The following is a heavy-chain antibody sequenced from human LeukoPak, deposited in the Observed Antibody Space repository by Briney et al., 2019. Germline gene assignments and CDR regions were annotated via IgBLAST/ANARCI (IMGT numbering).Heavy chain of an antibody. CDR1: GYTFTGYY. CDR3: ARSRGWQLGDY. CDR2: INPSGGST. V-gene: IGHV1-46*01. Sequence: GASVKVSCKASGYTFTGYYMHWVRQAPGQGLEWMGIINPSGGSTTYAQKFQGRLTMTRDMSTSTVYMELSSLRSEDTAVYYCARSRGWQLGDYWGQGTLVTVSS. J-gene: IGHJ4*02. D-gene: IGHD6-6*01.